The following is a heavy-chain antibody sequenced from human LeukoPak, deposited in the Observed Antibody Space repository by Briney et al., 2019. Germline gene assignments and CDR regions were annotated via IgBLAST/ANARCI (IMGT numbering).Heavy chain of an antibody. J-gene: IGHJ3*02. V-gene: IGHV3-53*01. CDR2: IYSGGAT. D-gene: IGHD6-19*01. CDR3: AKDISGWYGSFAFDI. Sequence: GGSLRLSCAASGITVNTNYMSWVRQAPGKGLEWVSIIYSGGATYYADSVKGRFTISRDNSKNTLYLQMNSLRAEDTAVYYCAKDISGWYGSFAFDIWGQGTMVTVSS. CDR1: GITVNTNY.